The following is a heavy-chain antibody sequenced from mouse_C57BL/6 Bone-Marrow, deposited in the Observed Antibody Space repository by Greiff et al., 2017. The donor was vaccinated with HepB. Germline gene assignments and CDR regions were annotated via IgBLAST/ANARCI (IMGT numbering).Heavy chain of an antibody. CDR2: IDPSDSYT. Sequence: VQLQQPGAELVMPGASVKLSCKASGYTFTSYWMHWVKQRPGQGLEWIGEIDPSDSYTNYNQKFKGKSTLTVDKSSSTAYMQLSSLTSEDSAVYYCARRNYGRWYFDVWGTGTTVTVSS. D-gene: IGHD1-1*01. V-gene: IGHV1-69*01. CDR3: ARRNYGRWYFDV. CDR1: GYTFTSYW. J-gene: IGHJ1*03.